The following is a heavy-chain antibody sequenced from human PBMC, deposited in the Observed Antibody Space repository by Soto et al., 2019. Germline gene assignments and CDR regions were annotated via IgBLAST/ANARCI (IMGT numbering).Heavy chain of an antibody. V-gene: IGHV3-23*01. D-gene: IGHD2-21*02. CDR2: ISGSGGST. J-gene: IGHJ6*02. Sequence: GGSLRLSCAASGFTFSSYAMSWVRQAPGKGLEWVSAISGSGGSTYYADSVKGRFTISRYNSKNTMYLKMNSLRAEDTAVYYCAKEWADCGVDCYSESYYYYYGMDVWGQGTTVTVSS. CDR1: GFTFSSYA. CDR3: AKEWADCGVDCYSESYYYYYGMDV.